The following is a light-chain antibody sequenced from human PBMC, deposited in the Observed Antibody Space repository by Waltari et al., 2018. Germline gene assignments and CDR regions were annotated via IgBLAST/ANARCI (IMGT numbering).Light chain of an antibody. J-gene: IGLJ2*01. V-gene: IGLV2-8*01. CDR2: EVN. Sequence: QSALTQPPSASGSPGQSVTISCTGVSSDVGGHTYVSWYQQHPGKAPKVMIYEVNNRPSGAPDRFSGSKSCNTASRTVSGLQAEDEASYYCSSYVDSNNILFGGGTKLTVL. CDR3: SSYVDSNNIL. CDR1: SSDVGGHTY.